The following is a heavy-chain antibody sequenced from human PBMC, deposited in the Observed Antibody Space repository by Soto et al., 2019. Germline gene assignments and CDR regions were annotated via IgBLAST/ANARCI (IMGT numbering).Heavy chain of an antibody. CDR3: ARLIGTSWFVG. J-gene: IGHJ4*02. V-gene: IGHV6-1*01. D-gene: IGHD6-13*01. CDR1: GDSVSSNIVT. CDR2: TYYRYQWFN. Sequence: XXTLSLTCALSGDSVSSNIVTWDCLRQSPSRGLEWLGRTYYRYQWFNDYAVSVKSRMTINADTSKNQFSLQLNYVTPEDTAVYYCARLIGTSWFVGWGQGTPVTVSS.